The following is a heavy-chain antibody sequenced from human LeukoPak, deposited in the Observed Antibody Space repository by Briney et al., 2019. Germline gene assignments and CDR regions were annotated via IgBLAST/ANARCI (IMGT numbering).Heavy chain of an antibody. CDR2: IYSGGST. Sequence: GGSLRLSCAASGFTVNSNHMYWVRQAPGKGLEWVSVIYSGGSTYYADSVKGRFTISRDSAKNSLYLQMSSLRDEDTAVYYCARDAGNSGYGMDVWGQGTTVTVSS. CDR3: ARDAGNSGYGMDV. J-gene: IGHJ6*02. CDR1: GFTVNSNH. V-gene: IGHV3-53*01. D-gene: IGHD6-19*01.